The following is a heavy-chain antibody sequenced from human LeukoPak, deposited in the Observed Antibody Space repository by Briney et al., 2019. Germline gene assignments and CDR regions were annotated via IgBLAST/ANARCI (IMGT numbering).Heavy chain of an antibody. V-gene: IGHV3-20*04. D-gene: IGHD3-22*01. CDR3: AKAYYYYDSSGYPSLGDY. Sequence: GGSLRLSCAASGFTFDDYGMSWVRQAPGKGLEWVSGINWNGGSTGYADSVKVRFTISRDNAKNSLYLQMNSLRAEDTAVYYCAKAYYYYDSSGYPSLGDYWGQGTLVTVSS. CDR2: INWNGGST. J-gene: IGHJ4*02. CDR1: GFTFDDYG.